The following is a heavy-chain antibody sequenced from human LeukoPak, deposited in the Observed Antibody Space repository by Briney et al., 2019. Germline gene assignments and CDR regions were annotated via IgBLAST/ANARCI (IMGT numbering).Heavy chain of an antibody. CDR1: GYTFTSYD. V-gene: IGHV1-8*01. Sequence: ASVTVSCKASGYTFTSYDINWVRQATGQGLEWMGWMNPNSGNTGYAQKFQGRVTMTRNTSISTAYMELSSLRSEDTAVYYCARGRMVRGVIYANYYYYVDVWGKGTTVTVSS. CDR3: ARGRMVRGVIYANYYYYVDV. J-gene: IGHJ6*03. CDR2: MNPNSGNT. D-gene: IGHD3-10*01.